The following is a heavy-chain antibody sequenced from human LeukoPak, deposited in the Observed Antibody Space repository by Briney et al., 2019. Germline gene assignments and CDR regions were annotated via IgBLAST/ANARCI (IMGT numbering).Heavy chain of an antibody. CDR2: ISSGSSTI. CDR3: ARDLGAATTF. D-gene: IGHD1-26*01. V-gene: IGHV3-48*01. J-gene: IGHJ4*02. Sequence: PGGSLRLSCAASGFTFSSYSMNWVRQAPGKGLEWVSYISSGSSTIYYADSVKGRFTISRDNAKNSLYLQMNSLRAEDTAVYYCARDLGAATTFWGQGTLVTVSS. CDR1: GFTFSSYS.